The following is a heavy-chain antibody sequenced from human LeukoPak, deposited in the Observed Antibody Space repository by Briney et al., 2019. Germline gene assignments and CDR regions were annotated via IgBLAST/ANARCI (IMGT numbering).Heavy chain of an antibody. Sequence: GGSLRLSCAASGFTFSSYAMSWVRQAPGKGLEWVSLIGSGGGSTYYADSVKGRFTSSRDNSKNTLYLQMNSLRAEDTAVYYCAKESSGWSAYFHHWGQGTLVTVSS. CDR1: GFTFSSYA. J-gene: IGHJ1*01. CDR2: IGSGGGST. V-gene: IGHV3-23*01. CDR3: AKESSGWSAYFHH. D-gene: IGHD6-19*01.